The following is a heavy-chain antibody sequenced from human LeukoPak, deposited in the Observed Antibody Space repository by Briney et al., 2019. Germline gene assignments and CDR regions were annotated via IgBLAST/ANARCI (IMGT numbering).Heavy chain of an antibody. D-gene: IGHD6-19*01. CDR3: ARDWSWYSSGWDGVTDY. V-gene: IGHV3-48*03. CDR2: ISSSGSTI. J-gene: IGHJ4*02. Sequence: GGSLRLSCAASGFTFSSYEMNWVRQAPGKGLEWVSYISSSGSTIYYADSVKGRFTISRDNAKNSLYLQMNSLRAEDAAVYYCARDWSWYSSGWDGVTDYWGQGTLVTVSS. CDR1: GFTFSSYE.